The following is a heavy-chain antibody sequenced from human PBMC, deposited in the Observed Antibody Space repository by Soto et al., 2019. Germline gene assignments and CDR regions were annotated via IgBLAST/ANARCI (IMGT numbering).Heavy chain of an antibody. V-gene: IGHV3-15*01. J-gene: IGHJ5*02. CDR2: IKSKTDGGTT. Sequence: LRLSCAASGFTFSNAWMSWVRQAPGKGLEWVGRIKSKTDGGTTDYAAPVKGRFTISRDDSKNTLYLQMNSLKTEDTAVYYCTTDPSGWFPEPLVRTWGQGTLVTVSS. D-gene: IGHD6-19*01. CDR1: GFTFSNAW. CDR3: TTDPSGWFPEPLVRT.